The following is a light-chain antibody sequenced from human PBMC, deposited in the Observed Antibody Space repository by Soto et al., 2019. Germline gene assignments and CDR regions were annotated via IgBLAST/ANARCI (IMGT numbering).Light chain of an antibody. J-gene: IGKJ4*01. CDR2: AAS. CDR1: QTISSN. CDR3: QQFSIYLLT. V-gene: IGKV1-39*01. Sequence: DIQMSQSPSSLSASVGDRVTITCRASQTISSNLNWYQQKPGKAPKLLIYAASGLQSGVPSRFSGSGSGTDFTLTISRLEPEDFAVYYCQQFSIYLLTFGGGGK.